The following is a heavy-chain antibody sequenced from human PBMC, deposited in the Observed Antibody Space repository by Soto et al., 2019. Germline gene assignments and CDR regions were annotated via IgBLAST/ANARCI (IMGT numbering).Heavy chain of an antibody. V-gene: IGHV1-69*13. D-gene: IGHD6-13*01. Sequence: SVKVSCKASGGTFSSYAISWVRQAPGQGLEWMGGIIPIFGTANYAQKFQGRVTITADESTSTAYMELSSLRSEDTAVYYCARDKGGVIAAADYWGQGTLVTVSS. CDR1: GGTFSSYA. CDR3: ARDKGGVIAAADY. J-gene: IGHJ4*02. CDR2: IIPIFGTA.